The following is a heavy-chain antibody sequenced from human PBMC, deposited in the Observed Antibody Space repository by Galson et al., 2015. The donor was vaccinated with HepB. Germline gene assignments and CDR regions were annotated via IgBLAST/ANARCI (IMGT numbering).Heavy chain of an antibody. CDR1: GGSISSGDYY. J-gene: IGHJ6*03. V-gene: IGHV4-30-4*01. Sequence: TLSLTCTVSGGSISSGDYYWSWIRQPPGKGLEWIGHIYNCGSTQYNPSLKSRVTISVDASENQFSLKLTSVTAADTAMYYCAREGYCTTRGCGRGHYYYYYMDVWGKGTTVTVSS. CDR3: AREGYCTTRGCGRGHYYYYYMDV. D-gene: IGHD2-8*01. CDR2: IYNCGST.